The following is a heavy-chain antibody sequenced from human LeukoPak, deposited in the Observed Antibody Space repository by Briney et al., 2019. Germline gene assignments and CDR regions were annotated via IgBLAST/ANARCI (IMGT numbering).Heavy chain of an antibody. CDR1: GGSISPYY. V-gene: IGHV4-59*01. CDR3: ARLNVYCTNGVCDKYYYYYAMDV. J-gene: IGHJ6*02. CDR2: IYYSGST. D-gene: IGHD2-8*01. Sequence: PSETLSLTCTVSGGSISPYYWSWIRQPPGKGLEWIGYIYYSGSTNYNPSLKSRVTISLDTSKNQFSLRLSSVTAADTAVYYCARLNVYCTNGVCDKYYYYYAMDVWGQGTTVTVSS.